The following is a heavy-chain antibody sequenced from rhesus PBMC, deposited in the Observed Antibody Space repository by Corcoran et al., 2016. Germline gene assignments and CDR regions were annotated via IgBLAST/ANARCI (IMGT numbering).Heavy chain of an antibody. CDR2: RYGSGSST. CDR1: GGSISSNY. Sequence: QVQLQESGPGLVKPLETLSLTCAVSGGSISSNYWSWIRQAPGKGREWIGYRYGSGSSTNYNPSRKSRVTLSVDTSKNQLSLKLSSVTAADTAVYYCARRGNTGYYFDYWGQGVLVTVSS. V-gene: IGHV4S11*01. J-gene: IGHJ4*01. CDR3: ARRGNTGYYFDY. D-gene: IGHD2-21*01.